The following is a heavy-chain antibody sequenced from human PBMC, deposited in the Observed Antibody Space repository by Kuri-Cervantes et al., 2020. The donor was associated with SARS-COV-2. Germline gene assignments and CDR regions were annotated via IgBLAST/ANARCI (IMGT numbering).Heavy chain of an antibody. V-gene: IGHV3-48*01. J-gene: IGHJ3*02. CDR2: ISSSSSTI. CDR1: GFTFSSYS. Sequence: LSLTCAASGFTFSSYSMNWVRQAPGKGLEWVSYISSSSSTIYYADSVKGRFTISRDNAKNSLYLQMNSLRAEDTAVYYCARVRGRNDFWSGYRERWGDAFDIWGRGTMVTVSS. CDR3: ARVRGRNDFWSGYRERWGDAFDI. D-gene: IGHD3-3*01.